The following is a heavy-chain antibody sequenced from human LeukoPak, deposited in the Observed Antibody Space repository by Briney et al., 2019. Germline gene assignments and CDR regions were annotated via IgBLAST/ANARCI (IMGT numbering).Heavy chain of an antibody. CDR1: GFTFSDFF. CDR2: ISGSGTTI. V-gene: IGHV3-11*01. D-gene: IGHD6-13*01. J-gene: IGHJ3*02. CDR3: ARGYSSSWFDAFDI. Sequence: GSLRLSCAASGFTFSDFFMSWIRQAPGKGLEWVAYISGSGTTIFYADSVRGRFTISRDNAKNSLYLQLNSLRAEDTAVYYCARGYSSSWFDAFDIWGQGTMVTVSS.